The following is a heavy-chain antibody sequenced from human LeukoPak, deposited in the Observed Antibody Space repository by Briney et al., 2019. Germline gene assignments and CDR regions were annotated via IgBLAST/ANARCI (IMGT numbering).Heavy chain of an antibody. CDR1: GFTLSYYP. V-gene: IGHV3-23*01. D-gene: IGHD4-17*01. CDR2: VSGSASNT. Sequence: PGESLRLSCRASGFTLSYYPISWVRQAPAKGLEWVSTVSGSASNTYYADSVKGRCTISRDNSKNTLYLQMYSLRADGTAVYYCAKGFQTYGELSFYGWGQGTLVAVSS. J-gene: IGHJ4*02. CDR3: AKGFQTYGELSFYG.